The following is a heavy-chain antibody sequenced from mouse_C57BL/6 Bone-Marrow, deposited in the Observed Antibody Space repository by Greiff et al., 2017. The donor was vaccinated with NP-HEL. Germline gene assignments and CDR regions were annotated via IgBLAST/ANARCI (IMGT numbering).Heavy chain of an antibody. CDR1: GYTFTSYW. J-gene: IGHJ2*01. V-gene: IGHV1-50*01. CDR2: IDPSDSYT. CDR3: AREGTYSGNSYYFYY. D-gene: IGHD1-1*01. Sequence: QVQLQQPGAELVKPGASVKLSCKASGYTFTSYWMQWVKQRPGQGLEWIGEIDPSDSYTNYNHKVKGKATLTVDTSSSTSYMQLSSLTSEDSAVYYCAREGTYSGNSYYFYYWGQGTTLPVSS.